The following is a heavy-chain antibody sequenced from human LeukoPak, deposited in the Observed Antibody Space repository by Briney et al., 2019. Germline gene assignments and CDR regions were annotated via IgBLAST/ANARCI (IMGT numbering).Heavy chain of an antibody. CDR3: ARGLGAIAVAGWSYYFDY. CDR1: GGSISSYY. CDR2: IYTSGST. J-gene: IGHJ4*02. Sequence: SETLSLTCTVSGGSISSYYWSWIRQPAGKGLEWIGRIYTSGSTNYHPSLKSRVTMSVDTSKNQFSLKLSSVTAADTAVYYCARGLGAIAVAGWSYYFDYWGQGTLVTVSS. D-gene: IGHD6-19*01. V-gene: IGHV4-4*07.